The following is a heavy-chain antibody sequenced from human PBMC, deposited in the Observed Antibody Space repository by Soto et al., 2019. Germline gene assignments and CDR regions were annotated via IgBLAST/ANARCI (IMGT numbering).Heavy chain of an antibody. CDR2: TYYRSKWYN. J-gene: IGHJ6*03. Sequence: SQTLSLTCAISGDSVSSNSAAWNWIRQSPSRGLEWLGRTYYRSKWYNDYAVSVKSRITINPDTSKNQFSLQLNSVTPEDTAVYYCARHSIAAAGAAYYYYYYMDVWGKGTTVTVSS. CDR1: GDSVSSNSAA. CDR3: ARHSIAAAGAAYYYYYYMDV. D-gene: IGHD6-13*01. V-gene: IGHV6-1*01.